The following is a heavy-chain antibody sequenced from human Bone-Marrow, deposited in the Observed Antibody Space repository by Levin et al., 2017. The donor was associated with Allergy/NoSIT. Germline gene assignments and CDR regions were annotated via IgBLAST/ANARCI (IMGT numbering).Heavy chain of an antibody. CDR3: ARFPGRNWNDFFDY. CDR1: GYTFTSYD. Sequence: ASVKVSCKASGYTFTSYDIDWVRQATGQGLEWMGWMNPNSGNTGYAQKFQGRVTMTRNTSISTAYMELSSLRSEDTAVYYCARFPGRNWNDFFDYWGQGTLVTVSS. V-gene: IGHV1-8*01. CDR2: MNPNSGNT. D-gene: IGHD1-1*01. J-gene: IGHJ4*02.